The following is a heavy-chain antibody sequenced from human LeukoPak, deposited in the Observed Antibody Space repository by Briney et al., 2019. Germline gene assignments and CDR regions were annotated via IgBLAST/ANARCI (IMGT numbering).Heavy chain of an antibody. CDR3: ARGEVVVVPAATNYYYGMDV. D-gene: IGHD2-2*01. Sequence: GASVTVSCKASGYTFTSYGISWVRQAPGQGLEWMGWISAYNGNTNYSQKLQGRVTMTTDTSTTTAYMELRSLRSDDTAVYYCARGEVVVVPAATNYYYGMDVWGQGTTVTVSS. CDR1: GYTFTSYG. J-gene: IGHJ6*02. CDR2: ISAYNGNT. V-gene: IGHV1-18*01.